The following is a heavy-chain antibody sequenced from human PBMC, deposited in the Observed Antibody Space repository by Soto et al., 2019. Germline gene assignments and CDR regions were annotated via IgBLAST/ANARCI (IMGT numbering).Heavy chain of an antibody. CDR1: GGAVSRGSYY. CDR3: ARGILPCTDRDILVVINVGDDI. J-gene: IGHJ3*02. D-gene: IGHD2-21*01. V-gene: IGHV4-61*01. CDR2: IYYSGST. Sequence: SEPLSLTCTVPGGAVSRGSYYWSWIRLPPGKGLEWLGYIYYSGSTNYNPSLKSRVTISVDTSKNQFSLKLSSLTAADTAVYYRARGILPCTDRDILVVINVGDDIWEDGRMV.